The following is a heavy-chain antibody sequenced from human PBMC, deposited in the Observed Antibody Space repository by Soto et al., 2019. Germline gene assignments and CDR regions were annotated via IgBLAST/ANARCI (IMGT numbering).Heavy chain of an antibody. J-gene: IGHJ5*02. CDR1: GYTLTELS. CDR2: FDPEDGET. V-gene: IGHV1-24*01. Sequence: ASVKVSCKVSGYTLTELSMHWVRQAPGKGLEWMGGFDPEDGETIYAQKFQGRVTMTEDTSTDTAYMELSSLRSEDTAVYYCATSRVVRGVIITTNNWFDPWGQGTLVTVSS. CDR3: ATSRVVRGVIITTNNWFDP. D-gene: IGHD3-10*01.